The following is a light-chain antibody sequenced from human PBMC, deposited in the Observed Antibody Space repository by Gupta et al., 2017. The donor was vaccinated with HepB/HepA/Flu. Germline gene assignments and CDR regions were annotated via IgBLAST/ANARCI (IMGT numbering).Light chain of an antibody. J-gene: IGLJ3*02. CDR3: MSYTNNNTLGV. CDR1: SSDIGAYNY. Sequence: QSALTQPASVSGSPGQSNTISCTGTSSDIGAYNYVAWYQHHPGKAPKLMIYAVSSRPSGLSNRFSGSKSGNTASLSITGLQAEDEGDYYCMSYTNNNTLGVFGGGTKLTVL. CDR2: AVS. V-gene: IGLV2-14*03.